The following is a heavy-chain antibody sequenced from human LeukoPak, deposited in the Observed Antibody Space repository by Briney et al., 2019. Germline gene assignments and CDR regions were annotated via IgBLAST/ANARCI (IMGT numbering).Heavy chain of an antibody. CDR1: GGSISTYY. V-gene: IGHV4-59*01. Sequence: SETLSLTCTVSGGSISTYYWSWIRQPPGKGLEWIGHIYYSGGTNYSPSLKTRATISVDTSKNKFYLTLSSVPAADTAVYSCARYPAYGGTYYFDYWGQGTLVTVPS. J-gene: IGHJ4*02. CDR3: ARYPAYGGTYYFDY. CDR2: IYYSGGT. D-gene: IGHD1-26*01.